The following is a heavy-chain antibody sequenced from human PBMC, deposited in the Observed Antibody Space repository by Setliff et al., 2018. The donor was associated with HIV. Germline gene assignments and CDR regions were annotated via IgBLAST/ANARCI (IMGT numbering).Heavy chain of an antibody. CDR1: GFTFSTYS. D-gene: IGHD2-15*01. CDR2: ISSTSIYI. J-gene: IGHJ6*02. CDR3: ARILAATRIYFEHMDV. Sequence: GGSLRLSCAASGFTFSTYSMSWVRQAPGKGLEWVSSISSTSIYIYYADSVKGRFTISRDNAKNSLYLQTNSLRAEDTAVYYCARILAATRIYFEHMDVWGRGTTVTVSS. V-gene: IGHV3-21*01.